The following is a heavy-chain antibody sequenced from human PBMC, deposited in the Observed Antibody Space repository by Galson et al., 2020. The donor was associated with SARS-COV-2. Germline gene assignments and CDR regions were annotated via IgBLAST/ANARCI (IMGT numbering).Heavy chain of an antibody. D-gene: IGHD6-13*01. CDR3: AIAAAGNYYYYGMDV. V-gene: IGHV3-72*01. Sequence: GGSLRLSCAASGFTFSDHYMDWVRQAPGKGLEWVGRTRNKANSYTTEYAAYVKGRFTISRDDSKNSLYLQMNSLKTEDTAVYYCAIAAAGNYYYYGMDVWGQGTTVTVSS. CDR1: GFTFSDHY. CDR2: TRNKANSYTT. J-gene: IGHJ6*02.